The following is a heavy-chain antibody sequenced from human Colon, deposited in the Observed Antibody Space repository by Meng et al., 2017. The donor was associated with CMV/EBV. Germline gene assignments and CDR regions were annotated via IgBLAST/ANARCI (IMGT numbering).Heavy chain of an antibody. D-gene: IGHD5-12*01. CDR1: GITFSSKW. CDR3: TRAPSGYGGFPD. V-gene: IGHV3-66*01. Sequence: EVALVEAGGGLVQPGGSLRLSCAASGITFSSKWMHWVRQGPGKGLVWVSDINSGGSTYYIDSVKGRFTISRDNSKNTVYFQMNSLRAEDTAIYYCTRAPSGYGGFPDWGQGTLVTVSS. CDR2: INSGGST. J-gene: IGHJ4*02.